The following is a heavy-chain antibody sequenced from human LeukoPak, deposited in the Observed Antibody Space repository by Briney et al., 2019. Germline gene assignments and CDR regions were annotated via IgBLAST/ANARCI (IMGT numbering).Heavy chain of an antibody. CDR3: ARRGLGYCSSSSCLPCAFDI. CDR1: GGSISSYY. J-gene: IGHJ3*02. D-gene: IGHD2-2*01. CDR2: IYYSGST. V-gene: IGHV4-59*12. Sequence: SSETLSLTCTVSGGSISSYYWTWIRQPPGKGLECIGYIYYSGSTNYNPSLKSRVTISVDTSKNQFSLKLSSVTAADTAVYYCARRGLGYCSSSSCLPCAFDIWGQGTMVTVSS.